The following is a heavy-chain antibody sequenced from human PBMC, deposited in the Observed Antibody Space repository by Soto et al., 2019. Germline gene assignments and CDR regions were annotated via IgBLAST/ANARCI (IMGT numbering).Heavy chain of an antibody. J-gene: IGHJ4*02. V-gene: IGHV1-69*01. CDR1: GGTFSRYA. D-gene: IGHD3-10*01. CDR3: ARVGDYGSGSYYDY. CDR2: IIPIFGTA. Sequence: QVQLVQSGAEVKKPGSSVKVSCKASGGTFSRYAINWVRQAPGQGLEWMGGIIPIFGTANYAQKLQGRVTITADESTSTAYMELSSLRFEDTAVYYCARVGDYGSGSYYDYRGQGTLVTVSS.